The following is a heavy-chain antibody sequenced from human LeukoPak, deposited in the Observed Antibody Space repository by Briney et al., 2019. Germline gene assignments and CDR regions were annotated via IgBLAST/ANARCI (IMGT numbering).Heavy chain of an antibody. Sequence: GGSLRLSCAASGFTFDDYAMHWVRQAPGKGLEWVSLISGEGGTIYSADSVKGRFTISRDNSKNSLYLQMNSLRTEDTALYYCAKDKGGRQKLYWYFDLRGRGTLVTVSS. J-gene: IGHJ2*01. CDR3: AKDKGGRQKLYWYFDL. D-gene: IGHD1-26*01. V-gene: IGHV3-43*02. CDR2: ISGEGGTI. CDR1: GFTFDDYA.